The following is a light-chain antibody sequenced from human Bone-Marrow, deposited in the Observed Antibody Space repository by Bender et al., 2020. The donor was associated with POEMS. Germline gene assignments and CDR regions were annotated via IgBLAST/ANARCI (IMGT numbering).Light chain of an antibody. V-gene: IGLV2-14*02. J-gene: IGLJ2*01. Sequence: QSALTQPASVSGSPGQSITISCTGTGSDVGTYNLVSWFQQHPGKVPKLIIYEVTKRPSGVSNRFSGSQSGNTASLTISGLQAEDEADYYCSSSTSTSPLVVFGGGTKLTVL. CDR2: EVT. CDR3: SSSTSTSPLVV. CDR1: GSDVGTYNL.